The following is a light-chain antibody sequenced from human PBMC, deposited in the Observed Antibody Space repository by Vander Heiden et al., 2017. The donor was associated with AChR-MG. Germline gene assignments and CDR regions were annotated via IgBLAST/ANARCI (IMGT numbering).Light chain of an antibody. J-gene: IGLJ3*02. Sequence: QAVLTQPSSLSASPGASASLTCTLRSDINIGTYYIYWDQQKPGRPPQYLLGFGSDSDKPQSSGVPSRFSGSKDASANAGILLISGLQSEDEADYYCMIWVSSAWVFGGGTKLTVL. CDR2: FGSDSDK. CDR1: SDINIGTYY. V-gene: IGLV5-45*02. CDR3: MIWVSSAWV.